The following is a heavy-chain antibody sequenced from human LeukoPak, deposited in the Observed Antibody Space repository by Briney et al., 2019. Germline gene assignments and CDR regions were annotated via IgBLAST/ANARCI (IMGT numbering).Heavy chain of an antibody. J-gene: IGHJ1*01. V-gene: IGHV3-69-1*01. D-gene: IGHD6-13*01. CDR2: ISYDGAT. Sequence: GGSLRLSCAVSGFMLSNHAMSWVRQAPGKGLEWLSVISYDGATFYADSVKGRFTISRDNAKNSLYLQMNSLRAEDTAVYYCARGSGSSSWYAVEYFQHWGQGTLVTVSS. CDR3: ARGSGSSSWYAVEYFQH. CDR1: GFMLSNHA.